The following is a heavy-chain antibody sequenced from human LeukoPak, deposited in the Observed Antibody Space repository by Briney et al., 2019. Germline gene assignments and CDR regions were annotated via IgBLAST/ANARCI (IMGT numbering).Heavy chain of an antibody. CDR1: GFTFSSYA. CDR3: TRSDWFDP. CDR2: ISGSGGNT. Sequence: PGGSLRLSCAASGFTFSSYAMSWVRQAPGKGLDWVSAISGSGGNTYYADSVKGRFTISRDNSKNTLYLQMNSLRGEDTAVYYCTRSDWFDPWGQGTLVTVSS. J-gene: IGHJ5*02. V-gene: IGHV3-23*01.